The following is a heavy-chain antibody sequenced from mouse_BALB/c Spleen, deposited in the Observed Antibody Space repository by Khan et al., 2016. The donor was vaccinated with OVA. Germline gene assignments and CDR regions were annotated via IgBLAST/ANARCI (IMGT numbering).Heavy chain of an antibody. CDR2: IAPGSGSS. Sequence: DLVKPGASVKLSCKASGYTFTSYWINWIKQRPGQGLEWIGRIAPGSGSSSYNEMFKGTATLTLDTSSSTAYIQLSSLSSEDSAVYFCASENYYGRTCYAMDYWGQGTSVTVSS. V-gene: IGHV1S41*01. CDR1: GYTFTSYW. CDR3: ASENYYGRTCYAMDY. J-gene: IGHJ4*01. D-gene: IGHD1-1*01.